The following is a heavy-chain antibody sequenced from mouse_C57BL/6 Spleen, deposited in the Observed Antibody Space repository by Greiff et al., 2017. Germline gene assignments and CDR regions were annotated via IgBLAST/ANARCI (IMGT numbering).Heavy chain of an antibody. CDR1: GYTFTDYY. CDR2: INPNNGGT. Sequence: VQLQQSGPELVKPGASVKISCKASGYTFTDYYMNWVKQSHGKSLEWIGDINPNNGGTSYNQKFKGKATLTVDKSSSTAYMELRSLTSEDSAVYYCARKIYYGNLYFDYWGQGTTLTVSS. D-gene: IGHD2-1*01. CDR3: ARKIYYGNLYFDY. V-gene: IGHV1-26*01. J-gene: IGHJ2*01.